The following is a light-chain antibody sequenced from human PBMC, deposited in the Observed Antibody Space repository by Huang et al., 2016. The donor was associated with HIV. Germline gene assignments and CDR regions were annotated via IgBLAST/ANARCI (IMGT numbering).Light chain of an antibody. CDR3: QQSYSALGLT. CDR1: QSIGTY. V-gene: IGKV1-39*01. CDR2: VAS. Sequence: DIQMTQSPSSLSASVGDRVTIACRARQSIGTYLNWYQQKPGKAPRLLIHVASSLQSGVASRFSGSGSGTDFTLTISSLQPEDFATYYCQQSYSALGLTFGGGTKVEIK. J-gene: IGKJ4*01.